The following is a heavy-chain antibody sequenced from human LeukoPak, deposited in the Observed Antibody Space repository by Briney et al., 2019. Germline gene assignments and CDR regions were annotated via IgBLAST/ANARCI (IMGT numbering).Heavy chain of an antibody. Sequence: SETLSLTCAVYGGSFSGYYWSWIRQPPGKGLEWIGEINHSGSTNYNPSLKSRVTISVDTSKNQLSLKLSSVTAADTAVYYCARGYSGSYSDWFDPWGQGTLVTVSS. CDR2: INHSGST. CDR1: GGSFSGYY. J-gene: IGHJ5*02. CDR3: ARGYSGSYSDWFDP. D-gene: IGHD1-26*01. V-gene: IGHV4-34*01.